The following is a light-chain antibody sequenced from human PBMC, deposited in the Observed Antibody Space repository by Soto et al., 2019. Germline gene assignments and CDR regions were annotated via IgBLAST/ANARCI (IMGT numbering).Light chain of an antibody. V-gene: IGLV2-23*01. Sequence: QSALTQPASVSGSPGQSITISCTGTSSDVGSYNLVSWYQQHPGTAPKLMIYEAFKRPSGVSNRFSGSKSGDTASLTISGLQAEDEADYYYCSYAGSTTLYVFGTGTKVTVL. CDR3: CSYAGSTTLYV. CDR2: EAF. J-gene: IGLJ1*01. CDR1: SSDVGSYNL.